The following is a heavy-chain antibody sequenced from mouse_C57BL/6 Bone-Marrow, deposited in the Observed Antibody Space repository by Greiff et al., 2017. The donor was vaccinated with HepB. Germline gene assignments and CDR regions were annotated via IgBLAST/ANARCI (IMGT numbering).Heavy chain of an antibody. CDR2: IYPGDGDT. D-gene: IGHD1-1*01. V-gene: IGHV1-82*01. CDR3: AGSSPFAY. CDR1: GYAFSSSW. J-gene: IGHJ3*01. Sequence: VKLQESGPELVKPGASVKISCKASGYAFSSSWMNWVKQRPGKGLEWIGRIYPGDGDTNYNGKFKGKATLTADKSSSTAYMQLSSLTSEDSAVYFCAGSSPFAYWGQGTLVTVSA.